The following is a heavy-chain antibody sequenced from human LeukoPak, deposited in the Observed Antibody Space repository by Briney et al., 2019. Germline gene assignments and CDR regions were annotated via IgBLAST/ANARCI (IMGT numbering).Heavy chain of an antibody. J-gene: IGHJ4*02. CDR1: AFTFSSYW. D-gene: IGHD4-23*01. CDR3: ARDWGYSTFDY. Sequence: GGSLRLSCEASAFTFSSYWMSWVRQAPGKGLEWVANMKEDGGEINYVDSVKGRFTIPRDNAKNSLFLQMNSLRVEDTAVYYCARDWGYSTFDYWGQRTLVTVSS. CDR2: MKEDGGEI. V-gene: IGHV3-7*01.